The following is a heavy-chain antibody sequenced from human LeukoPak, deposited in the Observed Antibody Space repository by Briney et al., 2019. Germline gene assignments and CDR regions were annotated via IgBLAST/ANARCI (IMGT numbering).Heavy chain of an antibody. CDR2: ISYDGSNK. Sequence: GGSLRLSCAASGFTFSSYAMHWVRQAPGKGLEWVAVISYDGSNKYYADSVKGRFTISRDNSKNTLYLQMNSLRAEDTAVYYCASHFPYYYDSSGYYYARWGQGTLVTVSS. V-gene: IGHV3-30-3*01. J-gene: IGHJ4*02. D-gene: IGHD3-22*01. CDR1: GFTFSSYA. CDR3: ASHFPYYYDSSGYYYAR.